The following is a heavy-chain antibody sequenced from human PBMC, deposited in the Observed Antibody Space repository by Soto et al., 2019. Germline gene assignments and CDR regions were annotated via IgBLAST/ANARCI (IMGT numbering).Heavy chain of an antibody. CDR3: ARVHCGGDCRPGEWFYYYGMDV. D-gene: IGHD2-21*02. V-gene: IGHV1-46*01. CDR1: GYRFVDYY. J-gene: IGHJ6*02. Sequence: QGQLVQSGAEMKTPGASVEVSCKASGYRFVDYYIHWVRQAPGQGLEWMGIINPRGGDARYAQKSQGRVTLTMDTSTSTAYMDLRSLTSEDTAVYYCARVHCGGDCRPGEWFYYYGMDVWGQGTTVTVSS. CDR2: INPRGGDA.